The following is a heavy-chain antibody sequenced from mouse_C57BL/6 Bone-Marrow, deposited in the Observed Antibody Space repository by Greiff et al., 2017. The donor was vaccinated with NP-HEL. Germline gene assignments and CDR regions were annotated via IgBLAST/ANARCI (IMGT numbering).Heavy chain of an antibody. CDR2: INYDGSST. CDR1: GFTFSDYY. V-gene: IGHV5-16*01. Sequence: EVHLVESEGGLVQPGSSMKLSCTTSGFTFSDYYMAWVRQVPEKGLDWVANINYDGSSTYYLYSLKSRFIISRDNAKNILYLQMSSLKSEDTATYYCAREGGLRRRTYAMDYWGQGTSVTVSS. J-gene: IGHJ4*01. D-gene: IGHD2-4*01. CDR3: AREGGLRRRTYAMDY.